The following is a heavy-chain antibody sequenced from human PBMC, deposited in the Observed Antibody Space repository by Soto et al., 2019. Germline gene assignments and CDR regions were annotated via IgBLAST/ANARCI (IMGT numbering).Heavy chain of an antibody. J-gene: IGHJ6*03. Sequence: SETLSLTCTVSGGSISSSSYYWGWIRHPPGKGLEWIGSIYYSGSTYYNPSLKSRVTISVDTSKNQFSLKLSSVTAADTAVYYCARQWNNYYYYYMDVWGKGTTVTVSS. CDR1: GGSISSSSYY. CDR3: ARQWNNYYYYYMDV. V-gene: IGHV4-39*01. D-gene: IGHD1-1*01. CDR2: IYYSGST.